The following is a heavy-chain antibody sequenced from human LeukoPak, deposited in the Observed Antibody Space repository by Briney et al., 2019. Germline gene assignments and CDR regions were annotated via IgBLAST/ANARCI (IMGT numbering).Heavy chain of an antibody. J-gene: IGHJ4*02. D-gene: IGHD6-19*01. CDR3: ARDVGSGWYYFDH. Sequence: SETLSLTCSISGGSISNYYWSWIRRPPGKGLEWIGYIYDSRSTNYNPSLKSRVTISVDTSKNQFSLKLSSVTAADTAIYYCARDVGSGWYYFDHWGQGTLVTVSS. CDR2: IYDSRST. CDR1: GGSISNYY. V-gene: IGHV4-59*01.